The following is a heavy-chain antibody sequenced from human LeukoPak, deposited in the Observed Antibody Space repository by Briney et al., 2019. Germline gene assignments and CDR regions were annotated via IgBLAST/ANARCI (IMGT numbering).Heavy chain of an antibody. V-gene: IGHV4-61*02. CDR2: IYTSGST. Sequence: SETLSLTCTVSGGSIGSGSYYWSWIRQPAGKGLEWIGRIYTSGSTNYNPSLKSRVTISVDTSKNQFSLKLSSVTAADTAVYYCARAPVTGSGSYNYWGQGTLVTVSS. CDR1: GGSIGSGSYY. J-gene: IGHJ4*02. CDR3: ARAPVTGSGSYNY. D-gene: IGHD3-10*01.